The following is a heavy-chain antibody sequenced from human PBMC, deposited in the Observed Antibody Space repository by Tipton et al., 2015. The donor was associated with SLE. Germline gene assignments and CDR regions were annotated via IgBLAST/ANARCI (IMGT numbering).Heavy chain of an antibody. J-gene: IGHJ4*02. CDR1: GGSINNSY. Sequence: TLSLTCSVSGGSINNSYWSWIRQPPGKGLEWIGSIYNSGSTNYNPSLKRRVTISVDTSKNQFSLKLSSVTAADTAMFFCARGSCSSSWYRGHYYFDYWGQGTLVTVSS. CDR2: IYNSGST. D-gene: IGHD6-13*01. V-gene: IGHV4-59*01. CDR3: ARGSCSSSWYRGHYYFDY.